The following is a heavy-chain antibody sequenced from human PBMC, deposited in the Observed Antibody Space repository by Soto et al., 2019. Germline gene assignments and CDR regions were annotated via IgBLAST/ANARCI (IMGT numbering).Heavy chain of an antibody. Sequence: QVQLQESGPGLVKPSETLSLTCTVSGGSISSYYWAWIRQPPGKGLEWIGSIYYSGSTNYNPYRKSRVTISVATSKTQFSLKLSSVTAADPAVYDCARLDVYYHYMAVWGKGTTVTVSS. CDR3: ARLDVYYHYMAV. J-gene: IGHJ6*03. V-gene: IGHV4-59*08. D-gene: IGHD2-8*01. CDR2: IYYSGST. CDR1: GGSISSYY.